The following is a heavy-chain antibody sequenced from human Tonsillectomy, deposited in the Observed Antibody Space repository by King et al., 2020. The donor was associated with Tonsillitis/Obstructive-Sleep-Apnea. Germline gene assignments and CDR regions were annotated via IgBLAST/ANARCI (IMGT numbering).Heavy chain of an antibody. CDR3: ARDIVVVPAAKRENWFDP. D-gene: IGHD2-2*01. CDR2: IYYSGST. Sequence: QLQESGPGLVKPSETLSLTCTVSGGSISSSSYYWGWIRQPPGKGLEWIGSIYYSGSTYYNPSLKSRVTISVDTSKNQFSLKLSSVTAADTAVYYCARDIVVVPAAKRENWFDPWGQGTLVTVSS. V-gene: IGHV4-39*01. J-gene: IGHJ5*02. CDR1: GGSISSSSYY.